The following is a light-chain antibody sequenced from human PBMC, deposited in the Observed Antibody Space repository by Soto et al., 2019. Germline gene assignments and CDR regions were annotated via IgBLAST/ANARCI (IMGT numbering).Light chain of an antibody. CDR1: SSDVGDYNY. V-gene: IGLV2-14*01. Sequence: QSALTQPASVSGSPGQSITISCTVASSDVGDYNYVSWYQHHPGKAPKLLIYEVNNRPSGVSDRFSGSKSGNVASLTISWLQAEDEADYYCSSYTSSSTYVFGTGTKVNVL. CDR3: SSYTSSSTYV. J-gene: IGLJ1*01. CDR2: EVN.